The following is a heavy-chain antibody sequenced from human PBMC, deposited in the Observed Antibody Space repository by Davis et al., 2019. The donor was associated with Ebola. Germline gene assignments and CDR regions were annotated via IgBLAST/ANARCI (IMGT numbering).Heavy chain of an antibody. CDR1: GFTFSSYG. CDR3: ARPYAHWEQGVYYYHMDV. CDR2: IYSGGST. Sequence: PGGSLRLSCAASGFTFSSYGMHWVRQAPGKGLEWVSVIYSGGSTYYADSVKGRFTISRDNSKNTLYLQMNSLRAEDTAVYYCARPYAHWEQGVYYYHMDVWGKGTTVTVSS. J-gene: IGHJ6*03. D-gene: IGHD1-26*01. V-gene: IGHV3-53*01.